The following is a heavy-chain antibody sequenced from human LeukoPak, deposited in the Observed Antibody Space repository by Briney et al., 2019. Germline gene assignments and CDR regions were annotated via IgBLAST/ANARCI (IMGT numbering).Heavy chain of an antibody. J-gene: IGHJ5*02. CDR2: IIPIFGTA. CDR1: GGTFSSYA. V-gene: IGHV1-69*05. D-gene: IGHD2-2*01. Sequence: SVKVSCTASGGTFSSYAISWVRQAPGQGLEWMGRIIPIFGTANYAQKFRGRVTITTDESTSTAYMELSSLRSEDTAVYYCARELIVVPAASGPNWFDPWGQGTLVTVSS. CDR3: ARELIVVPAASGPNWFDP.